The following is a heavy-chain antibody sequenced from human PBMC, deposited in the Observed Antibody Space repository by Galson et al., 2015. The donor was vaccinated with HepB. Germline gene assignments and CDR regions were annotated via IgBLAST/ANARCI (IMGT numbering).Heavy chain of an antibody. D-gene: IGHD2-2*01. CDR3: ARILRHQIDY. CDR2: TYYRSKWYN. Sequence: CAISEDSVSSNSAAWNWIRQSPSRGLEWLGRTYYRSKWYNNYAVSVKSRVTINPDTSKNQFSLHLNSVTPEDTALYYCARILRHQIDYWGQGALVTVSS. J-gene: IGHJ4*02. CDR1: EDSVSSNSAA. V-gene: IGHV6-1*01.